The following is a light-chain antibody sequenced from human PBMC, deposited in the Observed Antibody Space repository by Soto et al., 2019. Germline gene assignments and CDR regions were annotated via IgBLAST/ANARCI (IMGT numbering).Light chain of an antibody. Sequence: DSQMTQSPSTLSASVGNRVTITCRASQSISSGLAWYQQKPGKAPKLLIYKASSLESGVPSRFSGSGSGTEFTLTISSLPPDDFATYDCQQYNSYPFTFGPGTKVDIK. CDR2: KAS. CDR3: QQYNSYPFT. J-gene: IGKJ3*01. CDR1: QSISSG. V-gene: IGKV1-5*03.